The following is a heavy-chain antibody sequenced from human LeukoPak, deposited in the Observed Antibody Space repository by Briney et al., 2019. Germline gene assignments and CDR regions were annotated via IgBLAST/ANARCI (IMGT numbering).Heavy chain of an antibody. Sequence: PSETLSLTCTVSGGSISSGGYYWSWIRQHPGKGLEWIGYIYYSGSTYYNPSLKSRVTISVDTSKNQFSLKLSSVTAADTAVYYCARGRYGSGSYYPRIGDYWGQGTLVTVSS. D-gene: IGHD3-10*01. V-gene: IGHV4-31*03. CDR3: ARGRYGSGSYYPRIGDY. CDR2: IYYSGST. J-gene: IGHJ4*02. CDR1: GGSISSGGYY.